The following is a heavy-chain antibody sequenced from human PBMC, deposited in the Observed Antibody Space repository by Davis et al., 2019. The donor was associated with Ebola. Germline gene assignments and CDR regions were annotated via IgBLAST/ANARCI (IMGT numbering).Heavy chain of an antibody. CDR2: IIPILGIA. J-gene: IGHJ4*02. CDR3: ATEYSSGWYARGYYFDY. D-gene: IGHD6-19*01. CDR1: GGTFSSYT. Sequence: SVKVSCKASGGTFSSYTITWVRQAPGQGLEWMGSIIPILGIADYAQKFQGRVTITADESTSTAYMELSSLRSEDTAVYYCATEYSSGWYARGYYFDYWGQGTLVTVSS. V-gene: IGHV1-69*02.